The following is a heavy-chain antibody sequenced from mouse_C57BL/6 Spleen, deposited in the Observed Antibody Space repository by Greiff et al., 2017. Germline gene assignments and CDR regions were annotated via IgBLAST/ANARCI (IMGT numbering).Heavy chain of an antibody. CDR2: IDPSDSYT. V-gene: IGHV1-69*01. CDR1: GYTFTSYW. D-gene: IGHD1-1*01. J-gene: IGHJ4*01. CDR3: ARPTVVDYAMDY. Sequence: QVHVKQPGAELVMPGASVKLSCKASGYTFTSYWMHWVKQRPGQGLEWIGEIDPSDSYTNSNQKFKGKSTLTVDKSSSTAYMQLSSLTSEDSAVYYCARPTVVDYAMDYWGQGTSVTVSS.